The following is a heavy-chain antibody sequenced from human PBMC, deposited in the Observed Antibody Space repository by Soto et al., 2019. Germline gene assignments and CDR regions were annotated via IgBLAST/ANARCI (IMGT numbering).Heavy chain of an antibody. V-gene: IGHV1-2*02. CDR2: INPISGDT. J-gene: IGHJ6*02. CDR3: ARVRRPPYGVDV. Sequence: QVQLVQSGAEVKKPGASVKVSCKASGYIFTDHYIHWVRQAPGQGLEWMGWINPISGDTDYAQKFQGRVIMTRDTSILTAYMDLSSLKSDDTAGYYCARVRRPPYGVDVWGQGTTVTVSS. CDR1: GYIFTDHY.